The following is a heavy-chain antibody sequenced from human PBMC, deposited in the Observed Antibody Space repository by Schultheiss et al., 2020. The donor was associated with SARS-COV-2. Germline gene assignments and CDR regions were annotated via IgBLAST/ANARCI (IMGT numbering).Heavy chain of an antibody. D-gene: IGHD3-3*01. CDR1: GYSFTSYW. CDR3: AKGERGDDFWSGYDGGADY. Sequence: GESLKISCKGSGYSFTSYWIGWVRQMPGKGLEWMGIIYPGDSDTRYSPSFQGQVTISADKSISTAYLQWSSLKASDTAMYYCAKGERGDDFWSGYDGGADYWGQGTLVTVSS. CDR2: IYPGDSDT. V-gene: IGHV5-51*01. J-gene: IGHJ4*02.